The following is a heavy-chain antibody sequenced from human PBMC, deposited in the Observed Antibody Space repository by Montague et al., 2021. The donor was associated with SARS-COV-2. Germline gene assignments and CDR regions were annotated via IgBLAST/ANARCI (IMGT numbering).Heavy chain of an antibody. Sequence: SETLSLTCTVSGGSISSSSYYWGWIRQPPGKGLEWIGSLYYSGSTYYTPSLKRPVTISVDTSKNQFSLKLSSVTAADTAVYYCARRVTGTTVHYYYYGMDVWGQGTTVTVSS. D-gene: IGHD1-20*01. CDR1: GGSISSSSYY. V-gene: IGHV4-39*01. CDR3: ARRVTGTTVHYYYYGMDV. J-gene: IGHJ6*02. CDR2: LYYSGST.